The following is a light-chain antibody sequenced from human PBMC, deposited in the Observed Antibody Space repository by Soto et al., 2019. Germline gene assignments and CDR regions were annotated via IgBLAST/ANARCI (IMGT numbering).Light chain of an antibody. CDR3: AAWDDSLKGWV. Sequence: QSVLTQPPSASGTPGQRGTISCSGTSSNIGSKTVNWYQQLPGTAPKLLIYTNSQRPSGVPDRFSGSKSGTSASLAISGLQSEDEADYYWAAWDDSLKGWVFGGGTKLTVL. V-gene: IGLV1-44*01. CDR1: SSNIGSKT. CDR2: TNS. J-gene: IGLJ3*02.